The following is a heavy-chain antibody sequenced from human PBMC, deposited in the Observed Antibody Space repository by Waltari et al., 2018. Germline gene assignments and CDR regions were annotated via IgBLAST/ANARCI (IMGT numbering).Heavy chain of an antibody. V-gene: IGHV1-69*10. CDR3: ARGATLAARRYYYYYGMDV. CDR1: EGTFSNSG. J-gene: IGHJ6*02. CDR2: IIPILGRA. D-gene: IGHD6-6*01. Sequence: QVQLVQSGAEVKKPGSSVKVSCKASEGTFSNSGISWVRQAPGQGLEWMGGIIPILGRANYPQKFQGRVTITADKSTSTAYMELSSLRSEDTAVYYCARGATLAARRYYYYYGMDVWGQGTTVTVSS.